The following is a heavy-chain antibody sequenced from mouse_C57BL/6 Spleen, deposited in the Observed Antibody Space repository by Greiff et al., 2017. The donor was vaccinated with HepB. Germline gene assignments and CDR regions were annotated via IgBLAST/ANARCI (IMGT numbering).Heavy chain of an antibody. CDR2: IDPSDSYT. CDR1: GYTFTSYW. Sequence: VQGVESGAELVMPGASVKLSCKASGYTFTSYWMHWVKQRPGQGLEWIGEIDPSDSYTNYNQKFKGKSTLTVDKSSSTAYMQLSSLTSEDSAVYYCASYYGYDDSLAYWGQGTLVTVSA. CDR3: ASYYGYDDSLAY. J-gene: IGHJ3*01. V-gene: IGHV1-69*01. D-gene: IGHD2-2*01.